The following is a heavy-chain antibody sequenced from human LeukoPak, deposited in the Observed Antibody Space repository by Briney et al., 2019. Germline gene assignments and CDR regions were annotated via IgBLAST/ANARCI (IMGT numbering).Heavy chain of an antibody. CDR1: GFTFRIYW. CDR2: IKQDGSDK. D-gene: IGHD2-2*01. V-gene: IGHV3-7*01. CDR3: ARGYCTGSSCSRSY. J-gene: IGHJ4*02. Sequence: GGSLRLSCAASGFTFRIYWMNWVRQAPGKGLEWLANIKQDGSDKNYVDSVKGRFIISRDNAKNPLYLQMNSLRAEDTAVYYCARGYCTGSSCSRSYWGQGTLVTVSS.